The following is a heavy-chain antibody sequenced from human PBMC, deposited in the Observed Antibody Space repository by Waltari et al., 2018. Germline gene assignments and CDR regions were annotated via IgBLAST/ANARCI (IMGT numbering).Heavy chain of an antibody. CDR3: ARDAFRCLDF. Sequence: QVQLVQSGAEVKKPGSSVKVSCKASGGTFSSYGITWVRQAPGQGLEWMGWINTYDGNTNYGQELQGRLTMTTDTITTTAYMELRGLRADDTALYFCARDAFRCLDFWGQGTLVTVSS. J-gene: IGHJ4*02. CDR2: INTYDGNT. D-gene: IGHD3-10*02. V-gene: IGHV1-18*01. CDR1: GGTFSSYG.